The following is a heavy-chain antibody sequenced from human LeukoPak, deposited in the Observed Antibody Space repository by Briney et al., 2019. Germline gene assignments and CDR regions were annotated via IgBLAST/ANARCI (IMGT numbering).Heavy chain of an antibody. J-gene: IGHJ4*01. CDR1: GFTFGGYG. Sequence: GGSLRLSCAGSGFTFGGYGMNWVRQTPGKGLEWVAVIGCDGGRAYYADSVKGRFTISRDNSKNTMSVQMGDLRAEATAVYYCTRYNNDPFDYWGPGTLVTVSS. CDR3: TRYNNDPFDY. CDR2: IGCDGGRA. D-gene: IGHD1-14*01. V-gene: IGHV3-33*01.